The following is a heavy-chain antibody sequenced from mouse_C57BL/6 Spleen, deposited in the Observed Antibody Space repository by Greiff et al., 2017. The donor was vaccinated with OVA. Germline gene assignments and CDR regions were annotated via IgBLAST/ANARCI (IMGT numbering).Heavy chain of an antibody. CDR1: GFNIKDDY. CDR2: IDPENGDT. J-gene: IGHJ3*01. Sequence: VQLKQSGAELVRPGASVKLSCTASGFNIKDDYMHWVKQRPEQGLEWIGWIDPENGDTEYASKFQGKATITADTSSNTAYLQLSSLTSEDTAVYYCTTDGYGFAYWGQGTLVTVSA. V-gene: IGHV14-4*01. CDR3: TTDGYGFAY. D-gene: IGHD2-2*01.